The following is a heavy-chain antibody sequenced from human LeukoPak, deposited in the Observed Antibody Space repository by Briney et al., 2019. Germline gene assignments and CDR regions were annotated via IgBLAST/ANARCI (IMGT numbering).Heavy chain of an antibody. CDR2: ISGSGGST. V-gene: IGHV3-23*01. Sequence: GGSLRLSCAASGFTFSSYAMSWVRQAPGKGLEWVSAISGSGGSTYYADSVKGRFTISRDNSKNTLYLQVNSLRAEDTAVYYCAQTARITMVRGVTNFDYWGQGTLVTVSS. CDR1: GFTFSSYA. CDR3: AQTARITMVRGVTNFDY. J-gene: IGHJ4*02. D-gene: IGHD3-10*01.